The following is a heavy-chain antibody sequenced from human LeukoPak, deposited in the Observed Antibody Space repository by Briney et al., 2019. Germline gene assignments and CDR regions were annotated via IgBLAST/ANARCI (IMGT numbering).Heavy chain of an antibody. J-gene: IGHJ4*02. Sequence: PGGSLRLSSAASEFTFSNAWMSWVRQAPGKGREWGGRIKSKTDGGTTDYAAPVKGRFTISRDDSKNTLYLQMNSLKTEDTAVYYCTTDGSYYGSGSYDYWGQGTLVTVSS. V-gene: IGHV3-15*01. CDR2: IKSKTDGGTT. CDR1: EFTFSNAW. CDR3: TTDGSYYGSGSYDY. D-gene: IGHD3-10*01.